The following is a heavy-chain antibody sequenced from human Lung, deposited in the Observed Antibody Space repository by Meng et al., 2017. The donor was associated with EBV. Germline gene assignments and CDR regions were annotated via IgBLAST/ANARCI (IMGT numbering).Heavy chain of an antibody. J-gene: IGHJ4*02. CDR1: GYIFTRSP. D-gene: IGHD6-19*01. V-gene: IGHV7-4-1*02. CDR2: ISTNTGTH. CDR3: GTLKYTSGFYGPAY. Sequence: EPVVQVGAGLKKPWAVMMFCCTAAGYIFTRSPRSWVQQAPGQGLEWMGCISTNTGTHTYAQGFTGRFVFSVDTSVSTAYLQISSLKAEDTAVYYCGTLKYTSGFYGPAYWGQGALVTASS.